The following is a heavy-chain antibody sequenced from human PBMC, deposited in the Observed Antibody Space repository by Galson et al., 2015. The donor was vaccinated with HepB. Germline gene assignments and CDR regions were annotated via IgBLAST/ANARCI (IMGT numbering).Heavy chain of an antibody. V-gene: IGHV1-18*04. CDR1: GYTFTSYG. CDR3: ARDQQQLALPYYYYGMDV. J-gene: IGHJ6*02. D-gene: IGHD6-13*01. Sequence: SVKVSCKASGYTFTSYGISWVRQAPGQGLEWMGWISAYNGNTNYAQKLQGRVTMTTDTSTSTAYMELRSLRSDDTAVYYCARDQQQLALPYYYYGMDVWGQGTTVTVSS. CDR2: ISAYNGNT.